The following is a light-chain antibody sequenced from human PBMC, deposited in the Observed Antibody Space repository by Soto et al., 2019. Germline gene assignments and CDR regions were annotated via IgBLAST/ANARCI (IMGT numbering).Light chain of an antibody. V-gene: IGLV3-1*01. Sequence: SYELTQPPSVSVSPGQTASITCSGDKLGDKYACWYQQKPGQSPVLVIYQDSKRPSGIPERFSGSISGNTATLTISGTQALDVAVYYPQAWDSSTAGVVFGGGTKLTVL. CDR3: QAWDSSTAGVV. J-gene: IGLJ2*01. CDR2: QDS. CDR1: KLGDKY.